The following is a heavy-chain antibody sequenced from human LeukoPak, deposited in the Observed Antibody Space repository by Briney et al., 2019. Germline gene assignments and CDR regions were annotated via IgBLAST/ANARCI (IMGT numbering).Heavy chain of an antibody. Sequence: GGSLRLSCAASGFTFNIYSMSWVRQAPGKGLEWVSAISGSGDDSYYADSVKGRFTISRDNAKNSLFLQMNSLRAEDTAVYYCARDPGTAAAGTIGYFDYWGQGTLVTVSS. V-gene: IGHV3-23*01. CDR1: GFTFNIYS. D-gene: IGHD6-13*01. CDR3: ARDPGTAAAGTIGYFDY. CDR2: ISGSGDDS. J-gene: IGHJ4*02.